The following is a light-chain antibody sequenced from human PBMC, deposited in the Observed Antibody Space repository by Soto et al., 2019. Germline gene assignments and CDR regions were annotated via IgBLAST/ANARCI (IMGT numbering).Light chain of an antibody. CDR1: QSVSSSY. CDR3: QQDYNLPRT. Sequence: PGDRVTLSCRASQSVSSSYLTWYQQKPGQAPRLLIYGASTRATSIPARFSGSGSGTDFTLTISSLQPEDFAVYYCQQDYNLPRTFGQGTKLEIK. J-gene: IGKJ2*01. CDR2: GAS. V-gene: IGKV3D-7*01.